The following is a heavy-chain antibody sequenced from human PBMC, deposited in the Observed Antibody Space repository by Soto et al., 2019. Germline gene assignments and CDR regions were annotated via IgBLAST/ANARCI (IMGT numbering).Heavy chain of an antibody. V-gene: IGHV1-3*05. D-gene: IGHD6-19*01. J-gene: IGHJ4*02. Sequence: QVQLVQSGAEEKKPGASVKVSCKASGYTFTSYAMHWVRQAPGQRLEWMGWINAGNGNTKYSQKFQGRVTITRDTSASTAYMELSSLRAEDTAVYYCARVGGWYVPDYWGQGTLVTVSS. CDR3: ARVGGWYVPDY. CDR1: GYTFTSYA. CDR2: INAGNGNT.